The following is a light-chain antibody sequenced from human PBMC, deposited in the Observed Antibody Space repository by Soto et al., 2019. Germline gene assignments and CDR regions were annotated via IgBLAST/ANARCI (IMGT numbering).Light chain of an antibody. J-gene: IGKJ1*01. V-gene: IGKV3-15*01. CDR2: GAS. Sequence: EVLMTQSPATLSLSPGERATLSCWASETVATNVAWYQQKPGQAPRLLISGASTRAAGVSDRFRGSGSDTEFTLTISSLRSEDSAVYYCQQYFEWPPMTFGQGTEVDI. CDR1: ETVATN. CDR3: QQYFEWPPMT.